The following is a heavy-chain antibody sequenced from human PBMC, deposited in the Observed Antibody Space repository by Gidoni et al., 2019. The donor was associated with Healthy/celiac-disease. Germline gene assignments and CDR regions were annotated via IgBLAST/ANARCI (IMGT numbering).Heavy chain of an antibody. V-gene: IGHV3-21*01. CDR1: GFTFSSYS. CDR2: ISSSSSYI. CDR3: ARDGSITMVRGEGVDV. D-gene: IGHD3-10*01. J-gene: IGHJ6*02. Sequence: EVQLVESGGGLVKPGGSLRLSCAASGFTFSSYSMNWVRQAPGKGLECVSSISSSSSYIYYADSVKGRFTISRDNAKNSLYLQMNSLRAEDTAVYYCARDGSITMVRGEGVDVWGQGTTVTVSS.